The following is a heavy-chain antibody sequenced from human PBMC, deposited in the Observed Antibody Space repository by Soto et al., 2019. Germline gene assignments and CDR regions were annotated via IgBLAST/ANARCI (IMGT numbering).Heavy chain of an antibody. CDR3: AKFRGPSYSYYYMDV. CDR2: ISGSGRNT. J-gene: IGHJ6*03. CDR1: GFTFGTYA. Sequence: EVQLLESGGGLVQPGGSLRLSCAASGFTFGTYAMKWLRQAPGRGLECVSFISGSGRNTYYADSVKGRFTVSRDNSKNTMYLQMNSLRAEDTALYYCAKFRGPSYSYYYMDVWGKGTTVTVSS. V-gene: IGHV3-23*01. D-gene: IGHD3-16*01.